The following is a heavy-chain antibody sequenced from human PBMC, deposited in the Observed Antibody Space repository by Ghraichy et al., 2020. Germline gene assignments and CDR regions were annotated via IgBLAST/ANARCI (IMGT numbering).Heavy chain of an antibody. J-gene: IGHJ4*02. CDR3: AREGYSYGLQY. Sequence: GESLNISCAASGFTFSSYSMNWVRQAPGKGLEWVSSISSSSYIYYADSVKGRFTISRDNAKNSLYLQMNSLRAEDTAVYYCAREGYSYGLQYWGQGTLVTVSS. V-gene: IGHV3-21*01. CDR1: GFTFSSYS. D-gene: IGHD5-18*01. CDR2: ISSSSYI.